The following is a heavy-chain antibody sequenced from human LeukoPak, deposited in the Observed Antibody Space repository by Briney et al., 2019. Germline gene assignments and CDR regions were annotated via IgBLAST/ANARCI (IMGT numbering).Heavy chain of an antibody. CDR1: GFTFSNYV. D-gene: IGHD1-26*01. V-gene: IGHV3-30*18. CDR3: AKDHSGSYFDI. Sequence: GGSLRLSCAASGFTFSNYVIHWVRQAPGKGLEWVAVISYDGSNKYYADSVKGRFTISRDNSKNTLYLQMNSLRAEDTAVYYCAKDHSGSYFDIWGQGTMVTVSS. J-gene: IGHJ3*02. CDR2: ISYDGSNK.